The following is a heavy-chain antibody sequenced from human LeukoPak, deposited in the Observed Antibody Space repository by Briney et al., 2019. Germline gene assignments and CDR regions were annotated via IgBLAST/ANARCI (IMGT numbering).Heavy chain of an antibody. CDR1: GFTFSSYS. CDR3: ARAVPYGSGSYWLGDYYYYMDV. J-gene: IGHJ6*03. CDR2: ISSSSSYI. D-gene: IGHD3-10*01. V-gene: IGHV3-21*01. Sequence: PGGSLRLSCAASGFTFSSYSMNWVRQAPGKGLEWVSSISSSSSYIYYADSVKGRFTISRDNAKNSLYLQMNSLRAEDTAVYYCARAVPYGSGSYWLGDYYYYMDVWGKGTTVTVSS.